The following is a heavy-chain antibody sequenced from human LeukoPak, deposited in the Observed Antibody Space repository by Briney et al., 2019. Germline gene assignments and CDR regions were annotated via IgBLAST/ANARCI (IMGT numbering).Heavy chain of an antibody. CDR3: ARVYDCYDSSGYYSQGYYFDY. Sequence: ASVKVSCKASGYTFTGYYMHWVPQAPGQGLEWMGWINPNSGGTNYAQKFQGRVTMTRDTSISTAYMELNRLRTDDTAVYSCARVYDCYDSSGYYSQGYYFDYWRQGTLVTVSS. D-gene: IGHD3-22*01. CDR1: GYTFTGYY. CDR2: INPNSGGT. J-gene: IGHJ4*02. V-gene: IGHV1-2*02.